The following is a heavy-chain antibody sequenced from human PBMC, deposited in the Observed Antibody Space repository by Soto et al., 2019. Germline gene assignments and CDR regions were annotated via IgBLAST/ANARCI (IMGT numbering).Heavy chain of an antibody. CDR3: ARDVDCSSTSCYENHDAFDI. CDR1: GGSISSGGYY. D-gene: IGHD2-2*01. J-gene: IGHJ3*02. Sequence: QVQLQESGPGLVKPSQTLSLTCTVSGGSISSGGYYWSWIRQHPGKGLEWIGYIYYSGSTYYNPSLKSRVTISVDTSKNQFSLKLSSVTAADTAVYYCARDVDCSSTSCYENHDAFDIWGQGTMVTVSS. V-gene: IGHV4-31*03. CDR2: IYYSGST.